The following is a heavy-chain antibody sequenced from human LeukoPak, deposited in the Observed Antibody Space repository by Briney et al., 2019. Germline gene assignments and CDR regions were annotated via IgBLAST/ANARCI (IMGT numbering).Heavy chain of an antibody. CDR2: MSHDGTNK. D-gene: IGHD3-22*01. J-gene: IGHJ4*02. V-gene: IGHV3-30-3*01. Sequence: GGSLRLSCAASGFPFSGYAMHWVRQAPGKGLEWGAVMSHDGTNKYYADSVKGRFTISRDNSKNTLYLQMDSLRTEDTAVYYCARHRGPSLHSSGYFDYWGQGTLVTVSS. CDR1: GFPFSGYA. CDR3: ARHRGPSLHSSGYFDY.